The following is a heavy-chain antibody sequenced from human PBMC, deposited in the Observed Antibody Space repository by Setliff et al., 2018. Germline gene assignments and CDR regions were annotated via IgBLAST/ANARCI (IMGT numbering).Heavy chain of an antibody. D-gene: IGHD2-15*01. CDR2: SYHSGST. V-gene: IGHV4-30-2*03. CDR3: ASERGSASRQTYFDS. CDR1: GGSISSGGYS. Sequence: SETLSLTCAVSGGSISSGGYSWSWIRQPPGKGLEWIGSSYHSGSTYYNPSLKSRVTISVDTSKNQFSLKLSSVTAADTAVYYCASERGSASRQTYFDSWGQGTLVTVSS. J-gene: IGHJ4*02.